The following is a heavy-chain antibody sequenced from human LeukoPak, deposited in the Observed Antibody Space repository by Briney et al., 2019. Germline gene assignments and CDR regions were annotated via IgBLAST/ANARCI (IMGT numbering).Heavy chain of an antibody. V-gene: IGHV4-59*01. D-gene: IGHD3-10*01. J-gene: IGHJ4*02. Sequence: SETLSLTCTVSGGSISSYFWSWIRQPPGKGLEWIGYIYYSGSTNYNPSLKSRVTISVDTSKNQFSLKLRSVTAADTAVYYCARGGSYGSGIDYLGQGTLVTVSS. CDR2: IYYSGST. CDR1: GGSISSYF. CDR3: ARGGSYGSGIDY.